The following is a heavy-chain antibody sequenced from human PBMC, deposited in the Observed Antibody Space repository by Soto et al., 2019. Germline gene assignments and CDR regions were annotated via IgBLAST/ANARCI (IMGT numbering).Heavy chain of an antibody. J-gene: IGHJ4*02. CDR2: IHWDDDK. D-gene: IGHD3-3*01. V-gene: IGHV2-5*02. CDR3: AHIAYYNVWSGYPAFDY. Sequence: QITLKESGPPLVKPTQTLTLTCTFSGFSLSTSGVGVGWIRQPPGKALECLAFIHWDDDKRYSPSKKSRLTFTKDTSKDQVDLTMPNLDPVDTSTYYCAHIAYYNVWSGYPAFDYWGQGTLVTVSS. CDR1: GFSLSTSGVG.